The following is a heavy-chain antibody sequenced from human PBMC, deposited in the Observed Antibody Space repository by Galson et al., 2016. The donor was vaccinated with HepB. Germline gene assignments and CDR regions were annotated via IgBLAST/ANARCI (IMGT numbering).Heavy chain of an antibody. CDR1: GYTFSNYA. Sequence: SVKVSCKASGYTFSNYAMNWVRQAPGQGLEWMGWINTDTGNPTYAQGFTGRFVFSLDKSGRTAYLQISSLKAADTAVYYCARSSSSLPDYWGQGTLVTVSS. CDR2: INTDTGNP. CDR3: ARSSSSLPDY. D-gene: IGHD2-2*01. J-gene: IGHJ4*02. V-gene: IGHV7-4-1*02.